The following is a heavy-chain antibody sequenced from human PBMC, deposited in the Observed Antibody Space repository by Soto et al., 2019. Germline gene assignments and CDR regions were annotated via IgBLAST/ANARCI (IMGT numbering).Heavy chain of an antibody. D-gene: IGHD3-3*01. CDR3: ARGSSAPRYYDFWSGYYKHTTSEPSYYYYYYMDV. CDR1: GYTFTGYY. CDR2: INPNSGGT. Sequence: ASVKVSCKASGYTFTGYYMHWVRQAPGQGLEWMGWINPNSGGTNYAQKFQGWVTMTRDTSISTAYMELSRLRSDDTAVYYCARGSSAPRYYDFWSGYYKHTTSEPSYYYYYYMDVWGKGTTVTVSS. J-gene: IGHJ6*03. V-gene: IGHV1-2*04.